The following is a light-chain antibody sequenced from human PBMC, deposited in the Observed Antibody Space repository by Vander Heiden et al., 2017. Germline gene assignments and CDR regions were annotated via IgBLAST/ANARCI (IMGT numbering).Light chain of an antibody. CDR3: QKYNSAPQT. V-gene: IGKV1-27*01. CDR1: QGISNY. Sequence: DIQMTQSQSSLSASVGDRVTIPCRASQGISNYLAWYQQKPGKVPKLLIYAASTLQSGVPSRFSGSGSGTDFTLTISSLQPEDVATYYCQKYNSAPQTFGQGTKVEIK. CDR2: AAS. J-gene: IGKJ1*01.